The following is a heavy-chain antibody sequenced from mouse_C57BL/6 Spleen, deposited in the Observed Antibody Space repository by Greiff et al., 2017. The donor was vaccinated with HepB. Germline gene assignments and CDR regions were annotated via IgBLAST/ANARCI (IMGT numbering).Heavy chain of an antibody. CDR3: ARSYYGSSDY. J-gene: IGHJ2*01. Sequence: DVKLQESGPGLVKPSQSLSLTCSVTGYSITSGYYWNWIRQFPGNKLEWMGYISYDGSNNYNPSLKNRISITRDTSKNQFFLKLNSVTTEDTATYYCARSYYGSSDYCGQGTTLTVSS. CDR1: GYSITSGYY. D-gene: IGHD1-1*01. V-gene: IGHV3-6*01. CDR2: ISYDGSN.